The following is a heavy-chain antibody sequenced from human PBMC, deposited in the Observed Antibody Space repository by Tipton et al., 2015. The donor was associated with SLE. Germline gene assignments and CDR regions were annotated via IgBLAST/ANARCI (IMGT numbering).Heavy chain of an antibody. D-gene: IGHD6-13*01. CDR1: GFTFSSYA. V-gene: IGHV3-30*04. CDR3: ARDPGSTWDYFGY. Sequence: SLRLSCAASGFTFSSYAMHWVRQAPGKGLEWVAVISYDGSNKYYADSVKGRFTISRDNSKNTLYLQMNSLRAEDTAVYYCARDPGSTWDYFGYWGQGTLVTVSS. CDR2: ISYDGSNK. J-gene: IGHJ4*02.